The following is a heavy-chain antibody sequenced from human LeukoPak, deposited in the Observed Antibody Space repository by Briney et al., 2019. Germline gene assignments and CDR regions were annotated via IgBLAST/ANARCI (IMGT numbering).Heavy chain of an antibody. V-gene: IGHV4-59*01. CDR1: GDSISSYH. Sequence: SETLSLTCTVSGDSISSYHWSWIRQPPGKGLEWIGYISYSGGPDYNPSHKSRVTISVDTSKNQFSLKLTSVTAADTAVYYCAREYYGSSGYYNDYWGQGALVTVSS. CDR3: AREYYGSSGYYNDY. J-gene: IGHJ4*02. D-gene: IGHD3-22*01. CDR2: ISYSGGP.